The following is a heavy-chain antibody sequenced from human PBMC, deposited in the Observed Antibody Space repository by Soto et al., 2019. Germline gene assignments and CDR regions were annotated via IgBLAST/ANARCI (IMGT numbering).Heavy chain of an antibody. CDR3: ARAPPSYGGKPAFDY. Sequence: QVQLVQSGAEVKKPGASVKVSCKASGYTFTSYYMHWVRQAPGQGLEWMGIINPSGGSTSYAQKFQGRVPMARDTSTSTVYMELSSLRSEDTAVYYCARAPPSYGGKPAFDYWGQGTLVTVSS. CDR1: GYTFTSYY. D-gene: IGHD2-15*01. V-gene: IGHV1-46*01. CDR2: INPSGGST. J-gene: IGHJ4*02.